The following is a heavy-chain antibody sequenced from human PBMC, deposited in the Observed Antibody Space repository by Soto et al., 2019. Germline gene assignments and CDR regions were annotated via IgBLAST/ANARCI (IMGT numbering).Heavy chain of an antibody. V-gene: IGHV3-30-3*01. CDR1: GFTFSSYA. CDR3: ARCGARDGYKCLLDY. J-gene: IGHJ4*02. Sequence: QVQLVESGGGVVQPGRSLRLSCAASGFTFSSYAMHWVRQAPGKGLEWVAVISYDGSNKYYADSVKGRFTISRDNSKNTLYLQMNSLRAEDTAVYYCARCGARDGYKCLLDYWGQGTLVTVSS. D-gene: IGHD5-12*01. CDR2: ISYDGSNK.